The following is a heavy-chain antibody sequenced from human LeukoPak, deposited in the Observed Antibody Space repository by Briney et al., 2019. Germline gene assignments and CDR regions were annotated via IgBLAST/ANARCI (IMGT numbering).Heavy chain of an antibody. CDR2: IDNVGGT. D-gene: IGHD3-3*02. Sequence: GGSLRLSCAASGFTFSSYSMNWVRQAPGKGLEWVSLIDNVGGTYYADSVKGRFTISRDHSENTLYLQMNSLRAEDTAVYYCARGNFIFRFFDYWGQGTLVTVSS. CDR1: GFTFSSYS. V-gene: IGHV3-66*01. J-gene: IGHJ4*02. CDR3: ARGNFIFRFFDY.